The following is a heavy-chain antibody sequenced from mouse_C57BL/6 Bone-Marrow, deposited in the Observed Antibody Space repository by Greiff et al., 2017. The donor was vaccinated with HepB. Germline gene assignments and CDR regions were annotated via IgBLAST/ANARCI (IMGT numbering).Heavy chain of an antibody. CDR2: IHPNSGST. CDR1: GYTFTSYW. CDR3: ARLLCYSNYLCY. Sequence: VKLQQPGAELVKPGASVKLSCKASGYTFTSYWMHWVKQRPGQGLEWIGMIHPNSGSTNYNEKFKSKATLTVDKSSSTAYMHLSRLTSADSAVSYCARLLCYSNYLCYWGPSATLTVSS. D-gene: IGHD2-5*01. J-gene: IGHJ2*01. V-gene: IGHV1-64*01.